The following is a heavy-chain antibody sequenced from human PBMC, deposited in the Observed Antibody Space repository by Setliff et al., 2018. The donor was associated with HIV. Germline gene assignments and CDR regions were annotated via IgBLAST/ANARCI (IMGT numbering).Heavy chain of an antibody. D-gene: IGHD2-21*02. Sequence: PGESLKISCHLSGYSFVDFWIGWVRQMPGKGLEWVGFIYPGDSDSRYSPSFRGQVTISADKSTTTAYLDWASLKASDTAMYYCARGVVVTEDFDYYGMDVWGQGTTVTVSS. J-gene: IGHJ6*02. CDR2: IYPGDSDS. V-gene: IGHV5-51*01. CDR3: ARGVVVTEDFDYYGMDV. CDR1: GYSFVDFW.